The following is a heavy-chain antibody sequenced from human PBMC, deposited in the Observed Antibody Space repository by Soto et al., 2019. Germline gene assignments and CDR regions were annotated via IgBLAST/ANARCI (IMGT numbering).Heavy chain of an antibody. D-gene: IGHD2-2*01. V-gene: IGHV4-59*08. CDR1: GGSISSYY. CDR3: ARQSCSSTSCYSWVSWFDP. Sequence: QVQLQESGPGLVKPSETLSLTCTVSGGSISSYYWSWIRQPPGKGLEWVGHIYYSGSTNYNPSLKSRVTISADTSKYQFSLKLSSVTAADTAVYYCARQSCSSTSCYSWVSWFDPWGQGTLVTVSS. CDR2: IYYSGST. J-gene: IGHJ5*02.